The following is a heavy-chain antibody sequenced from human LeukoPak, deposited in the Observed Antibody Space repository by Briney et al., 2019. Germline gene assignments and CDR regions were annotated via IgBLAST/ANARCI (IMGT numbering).Heavy chain of an antibody. V-gene: IGHV3-7*01. D-gene: IGHD3-22*01. CDR2: IKTDGSEK. CDR3: ATYSSLNRREFQY. CDR1: GFDFNDFA. Sequence: PGGSLRLSCAASGFDFNDFAMTWVRQAPGKGLQWVANIKTDGSEKYYVDSVKGRFTISRDNAKNSLYLQMNSLRAEDTAVYYCATYSSLNRREFQYWGQGTLLTVSS. J-gene: IGHJ1*01.